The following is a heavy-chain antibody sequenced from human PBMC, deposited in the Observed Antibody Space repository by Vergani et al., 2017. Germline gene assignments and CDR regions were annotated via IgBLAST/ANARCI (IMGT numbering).Heavy chain of an antibody. D-gene: IGHD3-10*01. Sequence: EVQLVESGGGLVKPGGSLRLSCAASGFTFSSYSMNWVRQAPGKGLEWVSSISSSSSYIYYADSVKGRFTISRDNAKNSLYLQMNSLRAEDTAVYYCARLLWFGEVFKGSYGMDVWGQGTTVTVSS. V-gene: IGHV3-21*01. CDR1: GFTFSSYS. CDR2: ISSSSSYI. J-gene: IGHJ6*02. CDR3: ARLLWFGEVFKGSYGMDV.